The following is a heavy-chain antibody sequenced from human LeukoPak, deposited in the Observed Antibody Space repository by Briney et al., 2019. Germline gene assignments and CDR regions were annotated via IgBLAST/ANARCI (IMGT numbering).Heavy chain of an antibody. CDR3: ARGSSSWYYYFDY. Sequence: SETLSLTCTVSGGSISSSSYYWGWIRQPPGKGLEWIGSIYYSGGTYYNPSLKSRVTISVDTSKNQFSLKLSSVTAADTAVYYCARGSSSWYYYFDYWGQGTLVTVSS. CDR2: IYYSGGT. J-gene: IGHJ4*02. CDR1: GGSISSSSYY. V-gene: IGHV4-39*01. D-gene: IGHD6-13*01.